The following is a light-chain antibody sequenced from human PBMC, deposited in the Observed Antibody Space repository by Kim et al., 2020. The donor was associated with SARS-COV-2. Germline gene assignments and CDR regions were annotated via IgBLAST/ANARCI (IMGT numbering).Light chain of an antibody. CDR3: MQATYWPWA. J-gene: IGKJ1*01. Sequence: PASISCRSSESLVDSDGNTYLSWFQQRPGQSPRRLIYKISNRDSGVPAKFSGSGSGTDFTLKISRVEADDVGVYYCMQATYWPWAFGQGTKVDIK. CDR2: KIS. CDR1: ESLVDSDGNTY. V-gene: IGKV2-30*01.